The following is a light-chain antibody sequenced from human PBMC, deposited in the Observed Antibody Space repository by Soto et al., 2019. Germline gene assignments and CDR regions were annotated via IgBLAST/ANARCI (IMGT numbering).Light chain of an antibody. Sequence: EIVLTQSPATMSLSPLERATLSCRASQTVGRYLAWYQQKPGQAPRLLIYDASNRATVIPARFSGSGSGTDFTLNISSLEPEDFAVYYCQQRSNWPTFGQGTNVDI. CDR3: QQRSNWPT. V-gene: IGKV3-11*01. CDR2: DAS. CDR1: QTVGRY. J-gene: IGKJ1*01.